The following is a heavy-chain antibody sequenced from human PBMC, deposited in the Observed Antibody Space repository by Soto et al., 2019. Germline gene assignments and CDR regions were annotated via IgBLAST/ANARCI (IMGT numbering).Heavy chain of an antibody. V-gene: IGHV3-48*03. J-gene: IGHJ3*02. Sequence: GGSLRLSCAASGFTFSSYEMNWVRQAPGKGLEWVSYISSSGSTIYYADSVKGRFTISRDNAKNSLYLQMHSLRAEDTAVYYCARGLITMIVVAHDAFDIWGQGTMVTVSS. CDR3: ARGLITMIVVAHDAFDI. CDR2: ISSSGSTI. CDR1: GFTFSSYE. D-gene: IGHD3-22*01.